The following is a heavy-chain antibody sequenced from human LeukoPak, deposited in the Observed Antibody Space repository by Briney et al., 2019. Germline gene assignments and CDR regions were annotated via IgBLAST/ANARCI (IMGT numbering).Heavy chain of an antibody. CDR3: ATIISSSWYIDY. D-gene: IGHD6-13*01. V-gene: IGHV3-23*01. CDR2: ISGSGGST. CDR1: GFTFSSYA. Sequence: PGGSLRLSCAASGFTFSSYAMSWVRQAPGKGLEWVSAISGSGGSTYYADSVKLRFTISRDNSKHTLYLQMNSLRAEDTAVYYCATIISSSWYIDYWGQGTLVTVSS. J-gene: IGHJ4*02.